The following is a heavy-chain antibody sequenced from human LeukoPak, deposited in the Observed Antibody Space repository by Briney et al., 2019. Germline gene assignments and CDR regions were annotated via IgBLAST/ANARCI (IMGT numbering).Heavy chain of an antibody. V-gene: IGHV3-33*08. CDR1: GFTFSSYA. D-gene: IGHD6-13*01. CDR3: ARAGKSIAALDY. Sequence: GGSLRLSCAASGFTFSSYAIHWVRQAPGKGLEWVAIIWYDGSNKYYADAVKGRFTISRDNSKNMVYLQMNSLRAEDTAFYYCARAGKSIAALDYWGQGTLVTVSS. CDR2: IWYDGSNK. J-gene: IGHJ4*02.